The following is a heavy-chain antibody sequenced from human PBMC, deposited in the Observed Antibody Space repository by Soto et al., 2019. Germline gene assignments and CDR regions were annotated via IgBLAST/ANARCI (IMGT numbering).Heavy chain of an antibody. J-gene: IGHJ6*02. Sequence: PSETLSLTCAVSGGSISSSNWWSWVRQPPGKGLEWIGEIYHSGSTNYNSSLKSRVTISVDKSKNQFSLKLSSVTAADTAVYYCARIRAAAGYYYGMDVWGQGTTVTVSS. CDR2: IYHSGST. CDR1: GGSISSSNW. V-gene: IGHV4-4*02. CDR3: ARIRAAAGYYYGMDV. D-gene: IGHD6-13*01.